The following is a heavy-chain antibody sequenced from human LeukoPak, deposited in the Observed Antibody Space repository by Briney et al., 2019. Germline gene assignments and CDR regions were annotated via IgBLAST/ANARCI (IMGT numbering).Heavy chain of an antibody. CDR3: ARDCWMGFDY. Sequence: GGSLRLSCAASGFTFSSYEMNWVRQAPGKGLEWVSYISSSGSTIYYADSVKGRFTISRDNSKNTLYLQMNSLRAEDTAVYYCARDCWMGFDYWGQGTLVTVSS. CDR2: ISSSGSTI. V-gene: IGHV3-48*03. CDR1: GFTFSSYE. J-gene: IGHJ4*02. D-gene: IGHD1-1*01.